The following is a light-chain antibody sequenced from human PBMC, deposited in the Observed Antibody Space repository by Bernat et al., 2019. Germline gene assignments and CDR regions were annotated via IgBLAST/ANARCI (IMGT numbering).Light chain of an antibody. J-gene: IGKJ2*01. V-gene: IGKV1-39*01. CDR3: QQSYMTPYT. Sequence: DIQMTQSPSSLSASVGDRVTITCRASQTITSSLLNWYQQKTGKAPKLLIYGASTLQSVDPSRFFVSGSGTDFTHTISSLQPEDFSSYYCQQSYMTPYTFGQGTKVEIK. CDR1: QTITSSL. CDR2: GAS.